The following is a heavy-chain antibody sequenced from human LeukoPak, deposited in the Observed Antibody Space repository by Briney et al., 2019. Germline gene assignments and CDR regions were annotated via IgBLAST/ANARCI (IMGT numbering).Heavy chain of an antibody. J-gene: IGHJ4*02. V-gene: IGHV4-61*01. CDR1: GGSVSNGNFY. CDR2: IYYTGSA. CDR3: ARSQSYYGSGDY. Sequence: SETLSLTCTVSGGSVSNGNFYWSWLRQPPGKALEWIGYIYYTGSAYYSPSLEGRVRISVDTSKNQFSVKLNSVTAADTAVYYCARSQSYYGSGDYWSPGTLVTASS. D-gene: IGHD3-10*01.